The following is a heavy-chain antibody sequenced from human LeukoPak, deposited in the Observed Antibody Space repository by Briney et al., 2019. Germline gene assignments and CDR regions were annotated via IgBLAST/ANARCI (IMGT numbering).Heavy chain of an antibody. D-gene: IGHD3-10*01. CDR3: ARSWYYGSGYNWFDP. J-gene: IGHJ5*02. Sequence: TLSLTCTVSGGSISSSSYYWGWIRQPPGKALEWLALIYWDDDKRYSPSLRSRLTITKDTSKNQVVLTMTNMDPVDTATYYCARSWYYGSGYNWFDPWGQGTLVTVSS. CDR1: GGSISSSSYY. CDR2: IYWDDDK. V-gene: IGHV2-5*02.